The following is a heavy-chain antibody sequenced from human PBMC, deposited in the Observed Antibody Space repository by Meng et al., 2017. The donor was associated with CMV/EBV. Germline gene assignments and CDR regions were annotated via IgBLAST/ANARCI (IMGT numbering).Heavy chain of an antibody. V-gene: IGHV3-49*04. Sequence: GESLKISCTASGFTLGDYAMSWVRQAPGKGLEWVGFIRSKAYGGTTEYAASVKGRFTISRDDSKSIAYLQMNSLKTEDTAVYYCTREQLVRIWGQGTLVTVSS. D-gene: IGHD6-6*01. CDR1: GFTLGDYA. CDR2: IRSKAYGGTT. J-gene: IGHJ4*02. CDR3: TREQLVRI.